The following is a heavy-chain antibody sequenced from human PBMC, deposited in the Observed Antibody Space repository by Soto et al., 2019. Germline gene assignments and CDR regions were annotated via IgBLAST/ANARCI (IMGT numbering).Heavy chain of an antibody. CDR2: IYHTGHA. D-gene: IGHD3-9*01. V-gene: IGHV4-30-2*06. CDR1: GDSVSSGGYS. J-gene: IGHJ4*02. Sequence: LQLQQSGSGLVKPSQTLSLTCVVSGDSVSSGGYSWCWIRQSPVKGLEWIGYIYHTGHAAYTPSLKAQGTMPLDKSNILFALKLNSVTAAEMAVYYCASYVVTPNVLTGNGFESWGQGTQVIVSS. CDR3: ASYVVTPNVLTGNGFES.